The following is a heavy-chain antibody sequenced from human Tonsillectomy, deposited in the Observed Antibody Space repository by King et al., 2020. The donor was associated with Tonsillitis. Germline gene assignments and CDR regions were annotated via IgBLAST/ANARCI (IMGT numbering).Heavy chain of an antibody. CDR1: GGSFSGYY. CDR3: SRGPEWDLPGVGY. Sequence: VQLQQWGAGLLKPSETLSLTCAVYGGSFSGYYWSWIRQPPGKGLEWIGEINHSGRINYNPPLKSRVTISVDTSKNQLSLKLSSVTAADTAVYYCSRGPEWDLPGVGYWGQGTLVTVSS. CDR2: INHSGRI. J-gene: IGHJ4*02. D-gene: IGHD1-26*01. V-gene: IGHV4-34*01.